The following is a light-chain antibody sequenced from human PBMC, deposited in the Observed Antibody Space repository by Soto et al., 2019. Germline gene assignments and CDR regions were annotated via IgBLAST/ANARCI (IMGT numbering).Light chain of an antibody. CDR1: QSVLYSSNNKNY. J-gene: IGKJ5*01. Sequence: DIVMTQSPDSLAVSLGERATINCKSSQSVLYSSNNKNYLAWYQQKPGQPPNWASTRESGVPDRFSGSGSGTDFTLTISSLQAEDVAVYYCQQYYSTPLFGQGTRLEIK. CDR2: WAS. V-gene: IGKV4-1*01. CDR3: QQYYSTPL.